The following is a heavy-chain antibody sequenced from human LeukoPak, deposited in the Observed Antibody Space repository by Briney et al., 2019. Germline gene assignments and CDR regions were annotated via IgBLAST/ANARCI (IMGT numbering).Heavy chain of an antibody. V-gene: IGHV4-30-2*01. CDR1: GGSISSGGYS. Sequence: SQTLPLTCAVSGGSISSGGYSWSWIRQPPGKGLEWIGYIYHSGSTYYNPSLKSRVTISVDRSKNQFSLKLSSVTAADTAVYYCARGGDGTRIDYWGQGTLVTVSS. J-gene: IGHJ4*02. CDR2: IYHSGST. D-gene: IGHD5-24*01. CDR3: ARGGDGTRIDY.